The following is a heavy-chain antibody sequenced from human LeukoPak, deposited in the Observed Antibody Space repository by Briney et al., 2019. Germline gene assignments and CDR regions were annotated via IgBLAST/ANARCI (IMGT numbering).Heavy chain of an antibody. CDR1: SGSISTYY. D-gene: IGHD3-22*01. CDR2: IYYTGST. Sequence: PSETLSLTCIVSSGSISTYYWSWIRQPPGKGLEWIGYIYYTGSTNYNPSLKSRVTISVDTSKNQFSLKLNSVTAADTAVYYCARAPYYHDSSGYYYGQFDYWGQGTLVTVSS. CDR3: ARAPYYHDSSGYYYGQFDY. J-gene: IGHJ4*02. V-gene: IGHV4-59*01.